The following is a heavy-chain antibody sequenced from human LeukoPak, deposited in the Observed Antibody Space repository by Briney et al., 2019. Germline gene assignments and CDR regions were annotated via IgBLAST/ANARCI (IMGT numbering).Heavy chain of an antibody. CDR3: ATIVRGGGSFDI. D-gene: IGHD1-26*01. V-gene: IGHV4-59*01. CDR1: GGSISSYY. Sequence: TSETLSLTCTVSGGSISSYYWSWIRQPPGKGLEWIGYIYYSGSTNYNPSLKGRVTISVDTSKNQFSLKLSSVTAADTAVYYCATIVRGGGSFDIWGRGTMVTVSS. CDR2: IYYSGST. J-gene: IGHJ3*02.